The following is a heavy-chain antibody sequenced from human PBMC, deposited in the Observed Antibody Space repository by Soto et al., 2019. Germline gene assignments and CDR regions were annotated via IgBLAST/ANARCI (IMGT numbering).Heavy chain of an antibody. Sequence: EVQLLESGGGLVQPGGSLRLSCAASGFTFSSYATSWVRQAPGKGLEWVSAISGSGGSTYYADSVKGRFTISRDNSKNTLYLQMNSLRVEDTAVYYCAKDKGLITMVRGLVWGQGTLVTVSS. J-gene: IGHJ4*02. CDR3: AKDKGLITMVRGLV. CDR2: ISGSGGST. V-gene: IGHV3-23*01. CDR1: GFTFSSYA. D-gene: IGHD3-10*01.